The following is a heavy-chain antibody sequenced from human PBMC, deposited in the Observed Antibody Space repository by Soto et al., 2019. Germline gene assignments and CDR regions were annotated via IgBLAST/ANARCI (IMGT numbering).Heavy chain of an antibody. CDR2: IYYSGST. CDR1: GGSISGSSYY. Sequence: SETLSLTCTVSGGSISGSSYYWGWIRQPPGKGLEWIGSIYYSGSTYYNPSLKSRVTISVDTSKNQFSLKLSSVTAADTAVYYCKGYCSGGSCYGPYYFDYWGQGTLVTVSS. CDR3: KGYCSGGSCYGPYYFDY. V-gene: IGHV4-39*01. D-gene: IGHD2-15*01. J-gene: IGHJ4*02.